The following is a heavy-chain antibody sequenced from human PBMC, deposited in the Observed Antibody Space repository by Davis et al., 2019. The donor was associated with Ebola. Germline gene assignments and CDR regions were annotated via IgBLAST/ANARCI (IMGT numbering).Heavy chain of an antibody. Sequence: MPSETLSLTCAVSSGFINSGAYTWSWIRQPPGKGLEWIASMYDDGSTNYNPPLKSRVSISVDKSKNQLSLKLKSVTAADTAVYFCAASGRYYGPIDYWGQGTQVTVSS. D-gene: IGHD1-26*01. V-gene: IGHV4-30-2*03. CDR3: AASGRYYGPIDY. CDR2: MYDDGST. CDR1: SGFINSGAYT. J-gene: IGHJ4*02.